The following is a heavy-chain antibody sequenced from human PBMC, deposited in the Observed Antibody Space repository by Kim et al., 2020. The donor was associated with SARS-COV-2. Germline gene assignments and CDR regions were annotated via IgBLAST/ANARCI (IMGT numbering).Heavy chain of an antibody. Sequence: YAQKFQGRVTITADKSTSTAYMELSSLRSEDTAVYYCARLVRTGYYSVDYWGQGTLVTVSS. CDR3: ARLVRTGYYSVDY. V-gene: IGHV1-69*02. D-gene: IGHD3-9*01. J-gene: IGHJ4*02.